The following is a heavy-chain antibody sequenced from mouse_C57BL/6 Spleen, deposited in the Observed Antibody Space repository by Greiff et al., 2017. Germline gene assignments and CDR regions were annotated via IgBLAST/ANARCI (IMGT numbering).Heavy chain of an antibody. Sequence: QVQLQQPGAELVRPGSSVKLSCKASGYTFTSYWMDWVKQRPGQGLEWIGNIYPSDSETHYNQKFKDKATLTVDKSSSTAYMQLSSLTSEDSAVYYCASEEGGSFAYWGQGTLVTVSA. D-gene: IGHD1-1*02. CDR2: IYPSDSET. CDR3: ASEEGGSFAY. CDR1: GYTFTSYW. V-gene: IGHV1-61*01. J-gene: IGHJ3*01.